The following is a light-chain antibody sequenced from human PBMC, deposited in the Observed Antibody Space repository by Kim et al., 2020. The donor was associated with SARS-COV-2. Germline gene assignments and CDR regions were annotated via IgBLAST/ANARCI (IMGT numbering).Light chain of an antibody. CDR1: QSVSSY. J-gene: IGKJ3*01. CDR2: DAS. CDR3: QQRSNWLT. Sequence: LLPPGERATISCSASQSVSSYLAWYQQRPGQAPRLLIYDASNGATGIPARFSGSGSGTDFTLTVSGLEPEDFAVYYCQQRSNWLTFGPGAKVGIK. V-gene: IGKV3-11*01.